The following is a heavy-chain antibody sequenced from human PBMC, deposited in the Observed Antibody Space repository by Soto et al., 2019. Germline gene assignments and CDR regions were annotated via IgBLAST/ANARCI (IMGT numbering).Heavy chain of an antibody. D-gene: IGHD5-12*01. CDR2: ISGSGGST. Sequence: GGSLRLSCAASGFTFSSYAMTWVRQAQGKGLEWVSAISGSGGSTYYTDSAVKGRFSISRDNSKNTLYLQMNSLRAEDTAVYYCAKGLDIVATFDYYAMDVWGQGTTVTVSS. CDR1: GFTFSSYA. J-gene: IGHJ6*02. CDR3: AKGLDIVATFDYYAMDV. V-gene: IGHV3-23*01.